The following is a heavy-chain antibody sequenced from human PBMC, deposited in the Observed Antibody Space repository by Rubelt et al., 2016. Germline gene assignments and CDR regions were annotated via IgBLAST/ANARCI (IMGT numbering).Heavy chain of an antibody. Sequence: QVQLQESGPGLVKPSETLSLTCTVSGDSISSYYWSWIRQPPGKGLEWIGYIYNSGSTNYNPSLKSRVTISVDTSKNQVSLKWRPVTAADTAVYYCARQKTDSSGWYYWFDPWGQGTLVTVSS. V-gene: IGHV4-59*08. CDR3: ARQKTDSSGWYYWFDP. J-gene: IGHJ5*02. CDR1: GDSISSYY. CDR2: IYNSGST. D-gene: IGHD6-19*01.